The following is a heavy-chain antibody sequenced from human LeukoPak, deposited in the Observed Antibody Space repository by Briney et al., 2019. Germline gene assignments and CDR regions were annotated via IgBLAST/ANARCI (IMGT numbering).Heavy chain of an antibody. D-gene: IGHD6-19*01. V-gene: IGHV4-39*07. CDR1: GDSSSNIIYY. CDR2: IDYSGST. Sequence: SETPSLTCTVSGDSSSNIIYYWGWIRQPPGKGLEWIGSIDYSGSTYYNPSLKSRATVSIDTSKNQFSLNLNSVTAADTAVYYCAREYTLYRSGWFLDYWGQGTVVTVSS. CDR3: AREYTLYRSGWFLDY. J-gene: IGHJ4*02.